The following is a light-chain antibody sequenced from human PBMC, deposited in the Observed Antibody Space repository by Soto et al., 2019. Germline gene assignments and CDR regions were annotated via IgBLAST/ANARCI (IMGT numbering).Light chain of an antibody. Sequence: QSALTQPRSVSGSPGQSVTISCTGTSSDVGGYNYVSWYQQHPGKAPKLMIYDVSKRPSGVPDRFSGSKSGNTASLTISGLQAEDEADYHCCSYAGTNPVVFGGGTKVTVL. CDR2: DVS. CDR3: CSYAGTNPVV. V-gene: IGLV2-11*01. J-gene: IGLJ2*01. CDR1: SSDVGGYNY.